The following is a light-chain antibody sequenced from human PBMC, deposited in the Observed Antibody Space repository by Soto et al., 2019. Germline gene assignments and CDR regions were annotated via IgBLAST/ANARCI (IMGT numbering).Light chain of an antibody. V-gene: IGKV3-15*01. CDR3: QQYKKWPLT. CDR2: GAS. CDR1: QSVSGN. Sequence: EIVMTKYPVTLSVSPGERVTLSCGASQSVSGNLAWYQQKPGQAPRLLIYGASTRATGIPARFSGSGSGTEFTLTISSLQSEDFAVYYCQQYKKWPLTFGGGTKVEIK. J-gene: IGKJ4*01.